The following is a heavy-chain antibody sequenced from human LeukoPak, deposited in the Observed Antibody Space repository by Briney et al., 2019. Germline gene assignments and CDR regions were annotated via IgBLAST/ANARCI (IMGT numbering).Heavy chain of an antibody. CDR1: GYTFTKYG. Sequence: VKVSCKASGYTFTKYGITWVRQAPGQGLEWMGWISTYNGNTNYAQKLQGRVTMTTDTSTSTAYMELRSLISDDAAVYYCARGDDYGDYWGLYWGQGTLVTVSS. J-gene: IGHJ4*02. CDR3: ARGDDYGDYWGLY. CDR2: ISTYNGNT. V-gene: IGHV1-18*01. D-gene: IGHD4-17*01.